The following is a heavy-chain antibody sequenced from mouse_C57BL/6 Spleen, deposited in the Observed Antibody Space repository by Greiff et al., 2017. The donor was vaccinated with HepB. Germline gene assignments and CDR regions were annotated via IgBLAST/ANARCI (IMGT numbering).Heavy chain of an antibody. CDR1: GYAFSSSW. CDR2: IYPGDGDT. J-gene: IGHJ1*03. D-gene: IGHD2-1*01. V-gene: IGHV1-82*01. Sequence: QVQLQRSGPELVKPGASVKISCKASGYAFSSSWMNWVKQRPGKGLEWIGRIYPGDGDTNYNGKFKGKATLTADKSSSTAYMQLSSLTSEDSAVYFCASYGNYDWYFDVWGTGTTVTVSS. CDR3: ASYGNYDWYFDV.